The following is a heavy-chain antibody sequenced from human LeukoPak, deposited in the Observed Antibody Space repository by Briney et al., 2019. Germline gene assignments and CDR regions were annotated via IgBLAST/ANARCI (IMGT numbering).Heavy chain of an antibody. CDR1: GGSMKNSY. Sequence: SETLSLTCFVSGGSMKNSYWTWIRQAPGKGLEWIGNIDDSGNTNYSPSLKSRVTISLDTSQNRFSLRVTSVTAADTALFFCARDSSPSALPYMDVWGKGTTVTVSS. V-gene: IGHV4-59*01. J-gene: IGHJ6*03. CDR3: ARDSSPSALPYMDV. D-gene: IGHD2-2*01. CDR2: IDDSGNT.